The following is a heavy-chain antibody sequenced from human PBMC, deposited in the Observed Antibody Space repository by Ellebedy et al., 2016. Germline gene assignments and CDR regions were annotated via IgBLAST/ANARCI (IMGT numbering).Heavy chain of an antibody. V-gene: IGHV3-15*01. Sequence: GESLKISCAASGFTFSNAWMSWVRQAPGKGLEWVGRIKSKTDGGTTDYAAPVKGRFTISRDDSKNTLYLQMNSLKTEDTAVYYCTIEQWTHYYYYGMDVWGQGTTVTVSS. CDR3: TIEQWTHYYYYGMDV. D-gene: IGHD6-19*01. CDR1: GFTFSNAW. CDR2: IKSKTDGGTT. J-gene: IGHJ6*02.